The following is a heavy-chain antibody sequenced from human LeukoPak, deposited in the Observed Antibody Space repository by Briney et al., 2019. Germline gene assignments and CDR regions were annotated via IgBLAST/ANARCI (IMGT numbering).Heavy chain of an antibody. V-gene: IGHV3-11*06. D-gene: IGHD4-17*01. CDR2: ISGNSRDT. Sequence: NPGGSLRLSCAASGFTFSDYYLSWYRQAPGKGLECISYISGNSRDTNYADSVKGRFTISRDNTKNSLYLQMNSLTVEDTAVYYCTRMTRVPEFWGQGTLVTVSS. CDR3: TRMTRVPEF. J-gene: IGHJ4*02. CDR1: GFTFSDYY.